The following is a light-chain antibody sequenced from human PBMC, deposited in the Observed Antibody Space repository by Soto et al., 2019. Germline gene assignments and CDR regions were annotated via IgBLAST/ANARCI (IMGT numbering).Light chain of an antibody. Sequence: DIQLTQSPSFLSASVGDRVTITCRASQDISSFLVWYQHKPGKAPTLLIYGASTLQTGVPSRFSGSGSGTEFTLTISSLEPEDFATYYCQQLTSYPHTFGQGTR. CDR2: GAS. CDR1: QDISSF. J-gene: IGKJ5*01. CDR3: QQLTSYPHT. V-gene: IGKV1-9*01.